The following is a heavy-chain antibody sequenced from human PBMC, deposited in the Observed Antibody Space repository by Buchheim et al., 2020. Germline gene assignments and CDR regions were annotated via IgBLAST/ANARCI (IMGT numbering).Heavy chain of an antibody. J-gene: IGHJ4*02. D-gene: IGHD3-10*01. V-gene: IGHV4-31*03. CDR1: GDSMERGGFY. CDR2: MYNSGST. CDR3: ARGTPRYYFDF. Sequence: QVQLQESGPGLVKPSQTLSLTCTVSGDSMERGGFYWNWIRQHPGMGLEFIGYMYNSGSTYFNQSLRSRVTISADPSKNQFSLKLSSVTAADTAVYFCARGTPRYYFDFWGQGTL.